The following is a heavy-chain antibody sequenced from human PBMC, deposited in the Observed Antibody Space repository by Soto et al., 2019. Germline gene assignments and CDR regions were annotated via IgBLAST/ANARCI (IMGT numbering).Heavy chain of an antibody. CDR2: IYYSGST. J-gene: IGHJ3*02. CDR3: ATVPTYYYDRSGYANAFDI. Sequence: SETLSLTCTVSGDSINSGDYYWSWIRQPPGKGLEWVGYIYYSGSTYHNPSLKSRINISLDTSKNQFSLKLSYVTAADTAVYYCATVPTYYYDRSGYANAFDIWGQGTMVTVSS. D-gene: IGHD3-22*01. CDR1: GDSINSGDYY. V-gene: IGHV4-30-4*01.